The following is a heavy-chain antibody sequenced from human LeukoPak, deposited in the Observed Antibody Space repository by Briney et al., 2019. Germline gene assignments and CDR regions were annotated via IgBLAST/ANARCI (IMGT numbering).Heavy chain of an antibody. V-gene: IGHV1-46*01. D-gene: IGHD3-22*01. CDR2: INPSGGST. Sequence: ASVKVSCKASGYTFTSYYMHWVRQAPGQGLEWMGIINPSGGSTSYAQKFQGRVTMTRDTSTSTVYMELSSLRSEDTAVYYCARGGIEFYYYDSSGYLPFDYWGQGTLVTVSS. CDR1: GYTFTSYY. CDR3: ARGGIEFYYYDSSGYLPFDY. J-gene: IGHJ4*02.